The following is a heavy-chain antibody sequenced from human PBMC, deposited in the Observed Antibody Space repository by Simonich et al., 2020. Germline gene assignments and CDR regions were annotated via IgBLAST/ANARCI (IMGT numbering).Heavy chain of an antibody. V-gene: IGHV1-2*02. CDR3: ARVSGGTAMVTSTFDI. Sequence: QVQLVQSGAEVKKPGASVKVSCKASGYTFTGYYMHWLRQAPGQGLEGMGWINPNRGGKNYAKEFQGRVTMTRDTSISTAYMELSRLRSDDTAVYYCARVSGGTAMVTSTFDIWGQGTMVTVSS. CDR2: INPNRGGK. CDR1: GYTFTGYY. J-gene: IGHJ3*02. D-gene: IGHD5-18*01.